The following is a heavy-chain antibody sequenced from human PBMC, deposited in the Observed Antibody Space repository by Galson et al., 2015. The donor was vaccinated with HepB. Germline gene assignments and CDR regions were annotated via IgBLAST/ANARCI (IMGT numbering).Heavy chain of an antibody. V-gene: IGHV1-18*01. CDR1: GYTFTSYG. CDR2: ISAYNGNT. J-gene: IGHJ5*02. D-gene: IGHD3-22*01. CDR3: ARDYYDSRGAVGWFDP. Sequence: SVKVSCKASGYTFTSYGISWVRQAPGQGLEWMGWISAYNGNTNYAQKLQGRVTMTTDTSTSTAYMELRSLRSDDTAVYYCARDYYDSRGAVGWFDPWGQGTLVTVSS.